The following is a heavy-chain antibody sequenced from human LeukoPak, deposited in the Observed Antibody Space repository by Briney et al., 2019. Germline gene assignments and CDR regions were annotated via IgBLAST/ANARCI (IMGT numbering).Heavy chain of an antibody. CDR1: GYSFTSYW. J-gene: IGHJ6*03. V-gene: IGHV5-51*01. CDR3: ARQAHLAAATTGNYYYYMDV. CDR2: IYPDDSDT. Sequence: GESLNISCQGSGYSFTSYWIGWVRQMPGKGLEWMGIIYPDDSDTRYSPSFQGQVTISADKSISTAYLQWSSLKASDTAMYYCARQAHLAAATTGNYYYYMDVWGKGTTVTVSS. D-gene: IGHD6-13*01.